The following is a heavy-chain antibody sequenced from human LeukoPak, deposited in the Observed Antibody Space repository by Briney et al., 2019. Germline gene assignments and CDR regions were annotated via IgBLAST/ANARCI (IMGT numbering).Heavy chain of an antibody. CDR1: GFTFSSYA. J-gene: IGHJ6*02. V-gene: IGHV3-23*01. D-gene: IGHD4-11*01. CDR2: ISGSGGST. CDR3: AKGYSTLNYYGMDV. Sequence: GGSLRLSCAASGFTFSSYAMSWVRQAPGKGLEWVSAISGSGGSTYYADPVKGRFAISRDNSKNTLYLQTNSLRAEDTAVYYCAKGYSTLNYYGMDVWGQGTTVTVSS.